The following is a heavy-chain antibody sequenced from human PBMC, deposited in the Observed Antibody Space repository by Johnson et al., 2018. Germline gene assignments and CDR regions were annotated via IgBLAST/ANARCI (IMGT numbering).Heavy chain of an antibody. CDR2: IIPIFGTA. V-gene: IGHV1-69*12. Sequence: QVQLVQSGAEVKKPGSSVKVSCKASGGTFSNFAFSWVRQAPGQGLEWMGGIIPIFGTANYAQKFQGRVMITADGSTTAYMELSSLTSEDTAVYYCARGYYSDTSGYYPDYDAFDIWDQGTMVTVSS. CDR3: ARGYYSDTSGYYPDYDAFDI. CDR1: GGTFSNFA. J-gene: IGHJ3*02. D-gene: IGHD3-22*01.